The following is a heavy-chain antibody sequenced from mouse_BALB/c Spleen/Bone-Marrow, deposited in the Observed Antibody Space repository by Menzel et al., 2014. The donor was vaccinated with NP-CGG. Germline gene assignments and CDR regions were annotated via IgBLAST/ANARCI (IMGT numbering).Heavy chain of an antibody. CDR2: IDPANGNT. CDR3: ASYYYGSSLFAY. D-gene: IGHD1-1*01. J-gene: IGHJ3*01. CDR1: GFNIKDTY. V-gene: IGHV14-3*02. Sequence: EVKLVESGAELVKPGASVKLSCTASGFNIKDTYMHWVKQRPEQGLEWIGRIDPANGNTKYDPKFQGKATITADTSSNTAYLQLSSLTSEDTAVYYCASYYYGSSLFAYWGQGTLVTVPA.